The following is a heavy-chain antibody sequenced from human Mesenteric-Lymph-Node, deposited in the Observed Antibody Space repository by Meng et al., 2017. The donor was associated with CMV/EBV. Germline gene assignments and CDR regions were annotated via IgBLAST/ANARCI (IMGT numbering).Heavy chain of an antibody. CDR1: GDTFTGYY. J-gene: IGHJ4*03. CDR3: AITGLDGSYFDS. D-gene: IGHD1-14*01. V-gene: IGHV1-2*02. CDR2: INLSSGGT. Sequence: ASVKVSCKASGDTFTGYYVHWVRQAPGQGLEWMGWINLSSGGTVYAPNFQGRVSMTRHTSITTAYMELSKLRSDDTAVYYCAITGLDGSYFDSWGQGTLVTVSS.